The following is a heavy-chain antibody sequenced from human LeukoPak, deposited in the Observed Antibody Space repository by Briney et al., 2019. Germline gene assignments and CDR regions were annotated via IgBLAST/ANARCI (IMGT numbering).Heavy chain of an antibody. CDR1: GFTVSSSY. Sequence: GGSLRLSCAASGFTVSSSYMSWVRQAPGKGLEWVSIIYSGGTTYYADSVKGRFTISRDNSKNTLSLQMDSLRDGDTAVYYCARANTRITLIDRNWFDPWGQGTLVTVSS. CDR3: ARANTRITLIDRNWFDP. V-gene: IGHV3-53*01. J-gene: IGHJ5*02. D-gene: IGHD3-22*01. CDR2: IYSGGTT.